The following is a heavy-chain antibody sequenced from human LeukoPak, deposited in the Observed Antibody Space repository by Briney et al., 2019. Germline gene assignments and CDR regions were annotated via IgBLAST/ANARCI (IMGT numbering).Heavy chain of an antibody. D-gene: IGHD6-13*01. V-gene: IGHV3-30-3*01. J-gene: IGHJ4*02. CDR2: ISYDGSNK. CDR1: GFTFSSYA. Sequence: GGSLRLSCAASGFTFSSYAMHWVRQAPGKGLEWVAVISYDGSNKHYADSVKGRFTISRDNSKNTLYLQMDSLRAEDTAVYYCARGIAAAVFRYWGQGTLVTVSS. CDR3: ARGIAAAVFRY.